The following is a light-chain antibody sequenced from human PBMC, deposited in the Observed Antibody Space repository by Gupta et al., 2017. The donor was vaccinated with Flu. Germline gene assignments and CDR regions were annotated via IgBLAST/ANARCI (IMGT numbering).Light chain of an antibody. Sequence: NFMLTKPHSVSESPGTTVTISCTRTSGSIANNFVQWYQQRPGSGPTTVIYEDTQRPSGVPDRFSGSIDSSSNSASLTISGLETEDEADYYCQSDDSSHHWVFGGGTKLTVL. CDR2: EDT. V-gene: IGLV6-57*03. CDR3: QSDDSSHHWV. CDR1: SGSIANNF. J-gene: IGLJ3*02.